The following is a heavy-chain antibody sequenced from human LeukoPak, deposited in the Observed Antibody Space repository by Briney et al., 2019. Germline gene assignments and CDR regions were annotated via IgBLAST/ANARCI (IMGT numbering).Heavy chain of an antibody. CDR2: IYPGDSDT. D-gene: IGHD4-17*01. J-gene: IGHJ4*02. CDR3: ARRGFSTAGGYDY. CDR1: GYSFTSYW. Sequence: GESLKISCKGSGYSFTSYWIGWVRQMPGKGLEWMGIIYPGDSDTRYSPSLQGQVTISADKSISTAYLQWSSLKASDTAIYYCARRGFSTAGGYDYWGQGTLVTVSS. V-gene: IGHV5-51*01.